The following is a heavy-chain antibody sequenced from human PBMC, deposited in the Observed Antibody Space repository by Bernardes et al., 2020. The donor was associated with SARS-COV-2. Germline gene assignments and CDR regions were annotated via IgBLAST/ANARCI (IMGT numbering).Heavy chain of an antibody. CDR2: IYYSGST. V-gene: IGHV4-39*01. D-gene: IGHD3-9*01. CDR3: ARVEVLRYFDWLLLPVSGMDV. Sequence: SETLSLTCTVSGGSISSSSYYWGWIRQPPGKGLEWIGSIYYSGSTYYKTSLKSRVTISVDTFKNQFSLKLSSVTAADTAVYYCARVEVLRYFDWLLLPVSGMDVWGQGTTVTVSS. CDR1: GGSISSSSYY. J-gene: IGHJ6*02.